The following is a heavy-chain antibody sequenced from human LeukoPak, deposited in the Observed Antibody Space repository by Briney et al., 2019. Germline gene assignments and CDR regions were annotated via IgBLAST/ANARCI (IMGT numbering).Heavy chain of an antibody. D-gene: IGHD6-19*01. CDR3: AREYSSDWPTRFDY. CDR2: IKQDGSER. V-gene: IGHV3-7*01. J-gene: IGHJ4*02. CDR1: GFTFSSYW. Sequence: GGSLRLSCAASGFTFSSYWMTWVRQAPGKGLEWVATIKQDGSERYYVDSVKGRFSISRDNARNSPYLQMNSLRAEDAAVYYCAREYSSDWPTRFDYWGQGTPVTVSS.